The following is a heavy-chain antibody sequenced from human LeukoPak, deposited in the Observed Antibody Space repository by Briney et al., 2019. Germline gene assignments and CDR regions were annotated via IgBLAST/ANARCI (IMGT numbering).Heavy chain of an antibody. CDR1: GGSISRYY. Sequence: KPSETLSLTCTVSGGSISRYYWSWIRQPPGKRLEWIGYIYYSGSTNYNPSLKSRVTISVDTSKNQFSLKLSSVTAADTAVYYCARGGSSGRFFDYWGQGTLVTVSS. CDR2: IYYSGST. V-gene: IGHV4-59*12. J-gene: IGHJ4*02. D-gene: IGHD3-3*01. CDR3: ARGGSSGRFFDY.